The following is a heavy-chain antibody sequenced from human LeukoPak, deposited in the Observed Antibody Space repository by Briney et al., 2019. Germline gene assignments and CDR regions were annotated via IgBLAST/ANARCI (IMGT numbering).Heavy chain of an antibody. V-gene: IGHV4-34*01. CDR2: INHSGST. D-gene: IGHD1-26*01. J-gene: IGHJ4*02. CDR1: GGSFSAYY. CDR3: ARRGTYLVR. Sequence: SETLSLTCAVYGGSFSAYYWSWIRQPPGKGLEWIGEINHSGSTNYNPSLKSRVTISVDTSKNQFSLKLSSVTAAGTAVYYCARRGTYLVRWGQGTLVTVSS.